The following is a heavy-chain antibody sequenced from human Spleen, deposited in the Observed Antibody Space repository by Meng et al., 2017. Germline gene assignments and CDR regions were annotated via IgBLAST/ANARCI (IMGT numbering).Heavy chain of an antibody. Sequence: GESLKISCAASGFTFSSYAMHWVRQAPGKGLEWVAVISYDGSNKYYADSVKGRFTISRDNSKNTLSLQMDSLRAEDAALYYCARALNYDISSGIDYWAQGPL. D-gene: IGHD3-9*01. J-gene: IGHJ4*02. CDR3: ARALNYDISSGIDY. CDR2: ISYDGSNK. V-gene: IGHV3-30*01. CDR1: GFTFSSYA.